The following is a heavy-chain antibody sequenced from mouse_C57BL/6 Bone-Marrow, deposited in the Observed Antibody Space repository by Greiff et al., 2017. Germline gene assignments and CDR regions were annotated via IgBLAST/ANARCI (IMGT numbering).Heavy chain of an antibody. CDR2: IYPRSGNT. CDR1: GYTFTSYG. Sequence: QVQLKESGAELARPGASVKLSCKASGYTFTSYGISWVKQRTGQGLEWIGEIYPRSGNTYYNEKFKGKATLTADKSSSTEYMEIRSLTSEDSAVYFGARRDGSSFYWYFDVWGTGTTVTVSS. J-gene: IGHJ1*03. CDR3: ARRDGSSFYWYFDV. D-gene: IGHD1-1*01. V-gene: IGHV1-81*01.